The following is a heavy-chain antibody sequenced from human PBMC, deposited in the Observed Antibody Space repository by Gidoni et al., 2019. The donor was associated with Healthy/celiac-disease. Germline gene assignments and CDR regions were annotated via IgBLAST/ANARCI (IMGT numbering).Heavy chain of an antibody. CDR2: IWYDGSNK. J-gene: IGHJ4*02. D-gene: IGHD5-12*01. Sequence: QVQLVESGGGVVQPGGSLRFSCAAPGFTFSSYGMHWVRQAPGKGLEWVAVIWYDGSNKYYADSVKGRFTISRDNSKNTLYLQMNSLRAEDTAVYYWARDRGGYSGYDLVYWGQGTLVTVSS. V-gene: IGHV3-33*01. CDR1: GFTFSSYG. CDR3: ARDRGGYSGYDLVY.